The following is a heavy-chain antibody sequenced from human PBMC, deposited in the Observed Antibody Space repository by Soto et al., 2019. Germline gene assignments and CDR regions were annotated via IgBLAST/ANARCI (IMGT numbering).Heavy chain of an antibody. CDR3: AREIRGGRYTIT. V-gene: IGHV4-4*02. D-gene: IGHD1-26*01. CDR1: GASISSTYW. Sequence: SETLSLTCAVSGASISSTYWWTWVRQAPGKGLEWIGDIYQSGSTNYNPSLKSRVTISRDKSKNHFSLKLISVTAADTAIYYCAREIRGGRYTITRGQGTLVTVSS. CDR2: IYQSGST. J-gene: IGHJ4*02.